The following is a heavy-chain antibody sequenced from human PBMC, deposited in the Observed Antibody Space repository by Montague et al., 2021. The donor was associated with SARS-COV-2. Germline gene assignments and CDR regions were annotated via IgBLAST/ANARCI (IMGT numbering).Heavy chain of an antibody. D-gene: IGHD3-9*01. CDR3: AKATWVLTVASLDY. CDR2: ISGSGGST. CDR1: GFPFSSYA. J-gene: IGHJ4*02. Sequence: SLRLSCAASGFPFSSYAMSWFRQAPGKGLEWVSAISGSGGSTYYSDSVKGRFTISRDNSKNTLYLQMNSLRAEDTAVYYCAKATWVLTVASLDYWGQGTLVTVSS. V-gene: IGHV3-23*01.